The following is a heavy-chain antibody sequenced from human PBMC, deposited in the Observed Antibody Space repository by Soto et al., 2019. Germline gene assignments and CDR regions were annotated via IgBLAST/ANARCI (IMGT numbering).Heavy chain of an antibody. V-gene: IGHV1-69*13. CDR3: ARSQDSSGYWNNCFDP. CDR1: GGTFSTYT. Sequence: GAPVKVSCKASGGTFSTYTMTWVRQAPGQGLEWMGGIIPLFGTANYAQKFQGRVTITADESTSTVYMELSSLRSEDTAVYYCARSQDSSGYWNNCFDPWGQGTLVTVSS. CDR2: IIPLFGTA. J-gene: IGHJ5*02. D-gene: IGHD3-22*01.